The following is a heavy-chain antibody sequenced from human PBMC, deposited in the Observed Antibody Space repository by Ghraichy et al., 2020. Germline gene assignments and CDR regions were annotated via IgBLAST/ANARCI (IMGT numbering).Heavy chain of an antibody. D-gene: IGHD2-21*02. V-gene: IGHV4-30-2*01. CDR3: ARVDCGGDCGHYYYYYYGMYV. J-gene: IGHJ6*02. Sequence: SETLSLTCAVSGGYISSSGHSWSLIRQPPGNALEWVANIYNIGSHYYNSSLVRLVSISVDTSNNPLSLKLSSVTAADTAVYYCARVDCGGDCGHYYYYYYGMYVWGEGTTLTV. CDR1: GGYISSSGHS. CDR2: IYNIGSH.